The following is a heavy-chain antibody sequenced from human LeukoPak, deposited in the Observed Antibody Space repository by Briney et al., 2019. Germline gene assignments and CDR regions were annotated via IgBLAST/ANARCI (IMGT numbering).Heavy chain of an antibody. V-gene: IGHV1-18*01. CDR3: ARGNYGGNSRHDAFDI. CDR2: ISAYNGNT. D-gene: IGHD4-23*01. CDR1: GYTFTSYG. J-gene: IGHJ3*02. Sequence: ASVKVSFKASGYTFTSYGISWVRQAPGQGLEWMGWISAYNGNTNYAQKLQGRVTMTTDTSTSTAYMELRSLRSDDTAVYYCARGNYGGNSRHDAFDIWGQGTMVTVSS.